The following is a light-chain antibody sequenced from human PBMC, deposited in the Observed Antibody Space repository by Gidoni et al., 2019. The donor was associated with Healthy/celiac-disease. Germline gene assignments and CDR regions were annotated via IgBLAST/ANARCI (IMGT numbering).Light chain of an antibody. V-gene: IGLV2-14*01. CDR2: EVS. CDR1: SSDVGGYNF. CDR3: TSHTISRIYVV. Sequence: QSALTQPASVSGSPGQSITISCTGTSSDVGGYNFVSWYQHHPGKAPKLIIYEVSNRPSGVSNRFSGSKSGNTASLTISGLQAEDEADYYCTSHTISRIYVVFGGGTKLTVV. J-gene: IGLJ2*01.